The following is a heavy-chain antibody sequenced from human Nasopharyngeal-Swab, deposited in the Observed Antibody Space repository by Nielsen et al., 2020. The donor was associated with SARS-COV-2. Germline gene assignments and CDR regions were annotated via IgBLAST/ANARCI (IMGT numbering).Heavy chain of an antibody. CDR2: MKPSGGST. D-gene: IGHD3-22*01. CDR3: ERDAGPSDYDNTWDD. V-gene: IGHV1-46*01. J-gene: IGHJ4*02. Sequence: WVRQAPGQGLEWMGIMKPSGGSTSYAKKFQGRVTMTRDTSTSTVYMELSSLRSEDTAVYYCERDAGPSDYDNTWDDWGQGTLVTVSS.